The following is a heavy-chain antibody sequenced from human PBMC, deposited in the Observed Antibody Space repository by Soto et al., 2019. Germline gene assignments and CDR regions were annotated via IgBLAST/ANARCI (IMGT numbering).Heavy chain of an antibody. V-gene: IGHV3-48*03. J-gene: IGHJ4*02. D-gene: IGHD1-26*01. CDR3: ARVLYATWSSFDY. Sequence: MTWVRQAPGKGLEWISYITSGGTTYYADSAKGRFTISRDNAKNSLYLHLNSLTAEDTAIYYCARVLYATWSSFDYWGQGTLVTVSS. CDR2: ITSGGTT.